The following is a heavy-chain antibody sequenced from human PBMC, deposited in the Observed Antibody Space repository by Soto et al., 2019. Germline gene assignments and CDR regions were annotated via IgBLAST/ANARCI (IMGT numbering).Heavy chain of an antibody. CDR3: ARSVGLRHAMDV. CDR2: ISAYNGNT. V-gene: IGHV1-18*01. J-gene: IGHJ6*02. Sequence: ASVKVSCKASGGTFSSYAISWVRQAPGQGLEWMGWISAYNGNTNYAQKLQGRVTMTTDTSTSTAYMELRSLRSDDTAVYYCARSVGLRHAMDVWGQGTTVTVSS. D-gene: IGHD4-17*01. CDR1: GGTFSSYA.